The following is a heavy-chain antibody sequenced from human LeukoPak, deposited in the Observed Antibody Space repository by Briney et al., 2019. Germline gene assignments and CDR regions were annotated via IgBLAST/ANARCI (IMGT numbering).Heavy chain of an antibody. J-gene: IGHJ2*01. CDR3: ARSQMTTVTTGYWYFDL. V-gene: IGHV4-61*02. Sequence: PSETLSLTCSVSGGSISSSSYYWSWIRQPAGKGLEWIGRIYTSGSTNYNPSLKSRVTISVDTSKNQFSLKLSSVTAADTAVYYCARSQMTTVTTGYWYFDLWGRGTLVTVSS. CDR2: IYTSGST. CDR1: GGSISSSSYY. D-gene: IGHD4-17*01.